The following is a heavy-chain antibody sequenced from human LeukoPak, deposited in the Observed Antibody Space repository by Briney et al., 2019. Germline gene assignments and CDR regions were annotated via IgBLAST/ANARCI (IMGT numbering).Heavy chain of an antibody. CDR3: ARSYGDYPLGY. CDR2: IIPIFGTA. D-gene: IGHD4-17*01. CDR1: GGTFSSYA. V-gene: IGHV1-69*06. Sequence: SSVKVSCKASGGTFSSYAISWVRQAPGQGLEWMGGIIPIFGTANYAQKFQGRVTITADKSTSTAYMELSSLRSEGTAVYYCARSYGDYPLGYWGQGTLVTVSS. J-gene: IGHJ4*02.